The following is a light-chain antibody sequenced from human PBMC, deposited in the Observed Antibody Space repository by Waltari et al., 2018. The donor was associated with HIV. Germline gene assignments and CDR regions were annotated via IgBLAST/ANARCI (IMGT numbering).Light chain of an antibody. CDR1: SSNIGNNY. CDR2: ENK. Sequence: QSVLTQPPSVSAAPGQKVTISCSGSSSNIGNNYVSWYQQLPGTAPKLLIYENKKRPPGIPDRFSGAKSGTSATLGITGLQTGDEADYYCGTWDSSLSAVVFGGGTKLTVL. CDR3: GTWDSSLSAVV. V-gene: IGLV1-51*02. J-gene: IGLJ2*01.